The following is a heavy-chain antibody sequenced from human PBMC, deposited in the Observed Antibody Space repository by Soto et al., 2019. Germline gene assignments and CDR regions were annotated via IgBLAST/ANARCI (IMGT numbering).Heavy chain of an antibody. CDR1: GGTFSSYT. CDR3: ARDGDSGYDFTSY. CDR2: IIPILGIA. D-gene: IGHD5-12*01. V-gene: IGHV1-69*08. Sequence: QVQLVQSGAEVKKPGSSVKVSCKASGGTFSSYTISWVRQAPGQGLEWIGRIIPILGIANYAQKFQGRVTITADKSTSTAYMELSSLRSEDTAVYYCARDGDSGYDFTSYWGQGTLVTVSS. J-gene: IGHJ4*02.